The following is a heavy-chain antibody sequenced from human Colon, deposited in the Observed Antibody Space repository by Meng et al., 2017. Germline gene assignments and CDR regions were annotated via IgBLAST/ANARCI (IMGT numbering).Heavy chain of an antibody. CDR1: GFNFNDYA. D-gene: IGHD6-19*01. V-gene: IGHV3-9*01. Sequence: GKSLKISCAGSGFNFNDYAMHWVRKAPGRGLEWVSGISWSSGSLDYADSVKGRFTISRDNAKNSVYLQMNNLRPEDTAFYYCAKDRRRYSSWWKYSFDYWGQGSQVTVSS. J-gene: IGHJ4*02. CDR3: AKDRRRYSSWWKYSFDY. CDR2: ISWSSGSL.